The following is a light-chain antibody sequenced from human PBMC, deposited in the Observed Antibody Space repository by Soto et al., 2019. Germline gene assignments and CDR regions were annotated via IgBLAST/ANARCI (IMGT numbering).Light chain of an antibody. CDR3: CSYAGSVYV. CDR2: EVS. J-gene: IGLJ1*01. CDR1: SSDVGSYNL. Sequence: QSVLTQPASVSGSPGQSITISCTGTSSDVGSYNLVSWYQQHPGKAPKLMIYEVSKRPSGVSNRFSGSKSGNTASLTISGLLAEDEADYYCCSYAGSVYVFGTGTKVTVL. V-gene: IGLV2-23*02.